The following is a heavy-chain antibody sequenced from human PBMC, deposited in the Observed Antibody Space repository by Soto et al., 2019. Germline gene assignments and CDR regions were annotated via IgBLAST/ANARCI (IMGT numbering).Heavy chain of an antibody. J-gene: IGHJ6*03. D-gene: IGHD5-12*01. Sequence: GESLKISCKGSGYSFTSYWIGWVRQMPGKGLEWMGIIYPGDSDTRYSPSFQGQVTISADKSISTAYLQWSSLKASDTAMYYCARHLRGRLNIVATMDYYYYMDVWGKGTTVTVSS. CDR3: ARHLRGRLNIVATMDYYYYMDV. V-gene: IGHV5-51*01. CDR1: GYSFTSYW. CDR2: IYPGDSDT.